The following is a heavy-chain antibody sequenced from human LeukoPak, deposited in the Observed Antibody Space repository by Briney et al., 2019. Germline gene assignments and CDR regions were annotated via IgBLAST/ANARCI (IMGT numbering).Heavy chain of an antibody. V-gene: IGHV3-30*02. CDR2: LDYTGNNQ. CDR1: GFTFSSYW. D-gene: IGHD3-10*01. CDR3: VKDVHYLGSYRESLDP. J-gene: IGHJ5*02. Sequence: GGSLRLSCEASGFTFSSYWMNWVRQAPGEGLEWVTFLDYTGNNQYYADSMKGRLTISRDNSKNTVFLQMNNLRLEDTAIYYCVKDVHYLGSYRESLDPWGQGTLVTVSS.